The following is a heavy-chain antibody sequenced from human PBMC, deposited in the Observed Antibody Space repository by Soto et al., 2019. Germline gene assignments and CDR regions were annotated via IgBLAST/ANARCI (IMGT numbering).Heavy chain of an antibody. CDR2: VSHDGKSG. J-gene: IGHJ4*02. Sequence: QVQLVESGGGVVQPGRSLRLSCAASGFTFSSYAMHWVRRAPGKGLEWVAAVSHDGKSGFYADSVSGRFTVSRDNSNSRLYLQMDRLRHEDTALFYCARLDKFNGGWSWGQGTAVTVSS. CDR3: ARLDKFNGGWS. D-gene: IGHD6-19*01. V-gene: IGHV3-30*14. CDR1: GFTFSSYA.